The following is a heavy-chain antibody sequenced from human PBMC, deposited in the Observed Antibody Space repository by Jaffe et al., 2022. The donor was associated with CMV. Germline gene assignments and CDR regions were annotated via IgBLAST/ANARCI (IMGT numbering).Heavy chain of an antibody. V-gene: IGHV1-18*01. Sequence: QVQLVQSGAEVKKPGASVKVSCKASGYTFTSYGISWVRQAPGQGLEWMGWISAYNGNTNYAQKLQGRVTMTTDTSTSTAYMELRSLRSDDTAVYYCARDRDYDFWSGYYKCYFDYWGQGTLVTVSS. CDR3: ARDRDYDFWSGYYKCYFDY. D-gene: IGHD3-3*01. CDR2: ISAYNGNT. CDR1: GYTFTSYG. J-gene: IGHJ4*02.